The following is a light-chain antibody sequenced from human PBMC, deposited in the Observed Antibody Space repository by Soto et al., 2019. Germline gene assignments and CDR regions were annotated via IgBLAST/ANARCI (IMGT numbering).Light chain of an antibody. V-gene: IGLV2-14*01. CDR1: SSDVGGYNY. Sequence: QSALTQPASGSGFPGQSITISCTGTSSDVGGYNYVSWYQQHPGKAPKLMIYDVSNRPSGVSNRFSGSKSGNTASLTISGLQAEDESDYYCSSYTSSSTLDVVFGGGTKLTVL. CDR3: SSYTSSSTLDVV. CDR2: DVS. J-gene: IGLJ2*01.